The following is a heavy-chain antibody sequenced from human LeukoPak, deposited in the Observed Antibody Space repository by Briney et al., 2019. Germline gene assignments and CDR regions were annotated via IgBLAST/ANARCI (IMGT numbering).Heavy chain of an antibody. CDR2: IKQDGSEK. V-gene: IGHV3-7*02. Sequence: GGSLRLSCAASGFTFSSYWMSWVRQAPGKGLEWVANIKQDGSEKYYVDSVKGRFTISRDNAKNSLYLQINSLRDEDTAMYFCARGMSGSSCLDYWGQGTPVTVSS. CDR3: ARGMSGSSCLDY. D-gene: IGHD1-26*01. CDR1: GFTFSSYW. J-gene: IGHJ4*02.